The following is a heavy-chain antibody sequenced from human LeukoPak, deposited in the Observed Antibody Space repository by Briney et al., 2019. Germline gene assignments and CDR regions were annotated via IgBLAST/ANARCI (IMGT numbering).Heavy chain of an antibody. V-gene: IGHV3-21*01. J-gene: IGHJ4*02. Sequence: GGSLRLSCAASGFTFSSYTMNWVRQAPGKGLEWVSSISSSSSYIYYADSVKGRFTISRDNAKKSQFLQMNSLRAEDTAVYYCARATTYDILTGYSDYWGQGTLVTVSS. CDR3: ARATTYDILTGYSDY. D-gene: IGHD3-9*01. CDR1: GFTFSSYT. CDR2: ISSSSSYI.